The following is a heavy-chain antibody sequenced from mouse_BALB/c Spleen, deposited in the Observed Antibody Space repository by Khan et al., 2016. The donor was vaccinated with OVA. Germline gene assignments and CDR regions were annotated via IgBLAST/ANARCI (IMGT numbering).Heavy chain of an antibody. CDR1: GYSFTGYF. D-gene: IGHD1-1*01. CDR2: INPHIGET. J-gene: IGHJ2*01. Sequence: VQLQQSGPELARPGASVKISCTASGYSFTGYFMHWAIKSHGKGLEWIGRINPHIGETFYNQKFKDKATLTVDESSSTAHMELRSLASDDSAVYYCTRSYRGDFDYWGQGTTVTVSS. V-gene: IGHV1-20*02. CDR3: TRSYRGDFDY.